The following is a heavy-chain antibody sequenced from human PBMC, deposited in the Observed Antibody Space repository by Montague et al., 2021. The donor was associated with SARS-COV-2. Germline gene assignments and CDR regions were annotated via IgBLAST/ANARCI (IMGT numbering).Heavy chain of an antibody. Sequence: TLSLTCTVSGGSISSGSYYWTWIRQPAGKGLEWIGRIYTSGSTNYNPSLKSRVTISVDRSKSQFSLRLSSVTAADTAIYYCARTSRGSRYFYGVDVWGQGTTVTVSS. CDR2: IYTSGST. D-gene: IGHD3-10*01. J-gene: IGHJ6*02. CDR1: GGSISSGSYY. V-gene: IGHV4-61*02. CDR3: ARTSRGSRYFYGVDV.